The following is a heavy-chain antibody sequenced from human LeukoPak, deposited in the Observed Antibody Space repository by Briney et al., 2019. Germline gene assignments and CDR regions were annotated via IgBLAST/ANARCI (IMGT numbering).Heavy chain of an antibody. J-gene: IGHJ3*02. CDR1: GGSISSYY. CDR2: IYYSGST. CDR3: ASYYDSSGYADAFDI. Sequence: SETLSLTCTVSGGSISSYYWSWIRQPPGKALEWIGYIYYSGSTNYNPSLKSRVTISVDTSKNQFSLKLSSVTAADTAVYYCASYYDSSGYADAFDIWGQGTMVTVSS. D-gene: IGHD3-22*01. V-gene: IGHV4-59*01.